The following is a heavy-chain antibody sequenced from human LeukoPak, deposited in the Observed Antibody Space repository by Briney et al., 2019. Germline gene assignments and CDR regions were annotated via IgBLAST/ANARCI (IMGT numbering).Heavy chain of an antibody. V-gene: IGHV3-48*04. J-gene: IGHJ4*02. CDR2: ITSSSSST. D-gene: IGHD4-17*01. CDR1: GFTFSSFS. CDR3: AWVIGSYGDSAY. Sequence: PGGSLRLSCAASGFTFSSFSMNWVRQAPGKGLEWISYITSSSSSTYYADPVKGRFTISRDNAKNSLYLQMNSLRAEDTAVYYCAWVIGSYGDSAYWGQGTLVTVSS.